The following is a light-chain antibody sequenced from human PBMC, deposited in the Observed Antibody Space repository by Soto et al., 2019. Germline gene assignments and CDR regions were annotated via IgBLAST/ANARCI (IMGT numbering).Light chain of an antibody. CDR1: PSVSSSY. CDR3: PQYGSTPFT. Sequence: EIVLTQSPGTLSLSPGERATLSCRASPSVSSSYLAWYQQTPGQAPRRLLYGVSSRATGIPDRFSGSGSGTDFTRTISRLEPEDFAVYYCPQYGSTPFTFGPGTKVDIK. CDR2: GVS. V-gene: IGKV3-20*01. J-gene: IGKJ3*01.